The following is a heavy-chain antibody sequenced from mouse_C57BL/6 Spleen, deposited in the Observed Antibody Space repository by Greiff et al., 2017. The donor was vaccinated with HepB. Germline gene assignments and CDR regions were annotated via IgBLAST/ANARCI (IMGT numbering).Heavy chain of an antibody. D-gene: IGHD3-3*01. CDR2: IRNKANGHTT. CDR1: GFTFTDYY. CDR3: ARYGAGFDY. J-gene: IGHJ2*01. V-gene: IGHV7-3*01. Sequence: EVKLMESGGGLVQPGGSLSLSCAASGFTFTDYYMSWVLQPPGKALEWLGFIRNKANGHTTEYSASVKGRFTISRDNSQSILYLQMNALRAEDSATYYCARYGAGFDYWGQGTTLTVSS.